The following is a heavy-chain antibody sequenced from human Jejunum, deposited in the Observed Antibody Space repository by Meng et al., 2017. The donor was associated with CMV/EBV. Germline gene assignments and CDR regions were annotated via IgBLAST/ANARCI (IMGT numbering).Heavy chain of an antibody. CDR2: INPNNGDT. D-gene: IGHD3/OR15-3a*01. CDR1: GYTFTDYY. J-gene: IGHJ4*02. CDR3: AGGQGDNTWTANDY. V-gene: IGHV1-2*06. Sequence: KACGYTFTDYYIHWMRQAPGQGLEWMGRINPNNGDTDYAQSFQGRVTMTRDTSISTVYMELHRLTSDDTALFYCAGGQGDNTWTANDYWGQGTLVTVSS.